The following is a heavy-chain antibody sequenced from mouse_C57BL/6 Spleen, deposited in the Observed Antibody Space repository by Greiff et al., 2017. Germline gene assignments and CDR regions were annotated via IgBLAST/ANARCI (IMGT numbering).Heavy chain of an antibody. CDR3: ARYRGLHLMDY. CDR1: GYSITSYY. Sequence: DVKLQESGPGLAKPSQTLSLTCSVTGYSITSYYWNWIRKFPGNKLEYMGYISYSGSTYYNPSLKSRISITRDTSKNQYYLQLNSVTTEDTATYYCARYRGLHLMDYWGQGTSVTVSS. CDR2: ISYSGST. D-gene: IGHD3-1*01. V-gene: IGHV3-8*01. J-gene: IGHJ4*01.